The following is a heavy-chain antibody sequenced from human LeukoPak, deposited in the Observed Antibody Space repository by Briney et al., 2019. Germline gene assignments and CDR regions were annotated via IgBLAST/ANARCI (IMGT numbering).Heavy chain of an antibody. CDR1: RFTFGSYG. CDR3: AKDRCSNGVGCYYYYMDV. V-gene: IGHV3-30*02. CDR2: IQYDGSNE. J-gene: IGHJ6*03. D-gene: IGHD2-8*01. Sequence: GGSLRLSCAASRFTFGSYGMHWVRQAPGKGLEWVGYIQYDGSNEQYADSVKGRFSISRDSSKNILYLQMNSLRAEDTAVYYCAKDRCSNGVGCYYYYMDVWGKGTTVTISS.